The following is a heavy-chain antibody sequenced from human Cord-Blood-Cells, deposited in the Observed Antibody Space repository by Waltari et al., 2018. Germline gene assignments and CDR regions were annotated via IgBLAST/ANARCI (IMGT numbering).Heavy chain of an antibody. V-gene: IGHV3-53*01. J-gene: IGHJ2*01. CDR2: IYSGGST. CDR3: ATTGENWYFDL. Sequence: EVQLVESGGGLIQPGGSLLDSSAAPGLTVRSNYMSGVRQAPGKGLEWVSVIYSGGSTYYADSVKGRFTISRDNSKNTLYLQMNSLRAEDTAVYYCATTGENWYFDLWGRGTLVTVSS. D-gene: IGHD7-27*01. CDR1: GLTVRSNY.